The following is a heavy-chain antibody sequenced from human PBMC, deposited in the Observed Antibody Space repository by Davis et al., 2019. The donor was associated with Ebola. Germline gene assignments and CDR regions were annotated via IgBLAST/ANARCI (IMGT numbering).Heavy chain of an antibody. V-gene: IGHV4-30-2*02. CDR1: GDSVTNAAYS. CDR2: VFYSGAF. CDR3: VVNLLGLGSFYFDY. J-gene: IGHJ4*02. D-gene: IGHD3-16*01. Sequence: MPSETLSLTCAVSGDSVTNAAYSWNWIRQPSGKGLEWIGNVFYSGAFYYNPSLQSRVSMSVDASKNEFSLKLASMTAADTAVYYCVVNLLGLGSFYFDYWGQGSLVNVSS.